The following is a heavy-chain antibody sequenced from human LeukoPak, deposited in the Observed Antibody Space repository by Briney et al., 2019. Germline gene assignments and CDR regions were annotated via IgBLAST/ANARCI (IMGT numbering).Heavy chain of an antibody. CDR1: GGSISIQY. J-gene: IGHJ4*02. V-gene: IGHV4-4*07. CDR3: ARSLSSGWFPFDY. CDR2: IYTSGST. Sequence: SETLSLTCTVSGGSISIQYGSCNRQLAGKGLEWIGRIYTSGSTNYNPSLKSRVTMSVDTSKNQFSLKQNSVTAADTAVYYCARSLSSGWFPFDYWGQGTLVTVSS. D-gene: IGHD6-19*01.